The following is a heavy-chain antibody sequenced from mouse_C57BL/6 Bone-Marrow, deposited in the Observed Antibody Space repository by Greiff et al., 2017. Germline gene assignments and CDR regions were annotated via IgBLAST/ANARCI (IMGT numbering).Heavy chain of an antibody. J-gene: IGHJ2*01. Sequence: QVQLKESGAELVKPGASVKMSCKASGYTFTTYPIEWMKQNHGQSLEWIGNFHPYNDDTKYNEKFKGKATLTVEKSSSTVYLALSGSTSDDSAVYDCAGGGNYGGYYFDYWGPGTTLTVSS. CDR3: AGGGNYGGYYFDY. V-gene: IGHV1-47*01. D-gene: IGHD2-4*01. CDR2: FHPYNDDT. CDR1: GYTFTTYP.